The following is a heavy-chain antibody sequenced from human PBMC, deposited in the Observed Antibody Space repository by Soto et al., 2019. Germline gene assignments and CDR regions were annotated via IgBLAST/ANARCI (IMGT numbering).Heavy chain of an antibody. CDR2: IIPIFGTA. J-gene: IGHJ3*02. CDR3: ARSRVTYYYDRSAFDI. D-gene: IGHD3-22*01. CDR1: GGTFSSYA. V-gene: IGHV1-69*01. Sequence: QVQLVQSGAEVKKPGSSLKVSCKASGGTFSSYAISWVRQAPGQGLEWMGGIIPIFGTANYAQKFQGRVTITADESTSTAYMELSSLRSEDTAVYYCARSRVTYYYDRSAFDIWGQGTMVTVSS.